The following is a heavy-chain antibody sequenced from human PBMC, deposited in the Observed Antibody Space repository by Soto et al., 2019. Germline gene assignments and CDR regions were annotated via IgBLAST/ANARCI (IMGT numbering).Heavy chain of an antibody. CDR1: GFTFSSYA. D-gene: IGHD3-22*01. J-gene: IGHJ4*02. Sequence: PGGSLRLSCAASGFTFSSYAMSWVRQAPGKGLEWVSAISGSGGSTYYADSVKGRFTISRDNSKNTLYLQMNSLRAEDTAVYYCAKELETYYYDFCGYLAFGPRRYPFDYWGQGTLVPVSS. CDR2: ISGSGGST. CDR3: AKELETYYYDFCGYLAFGPRRYPFDY. V-gene: IGHV3-23*01.